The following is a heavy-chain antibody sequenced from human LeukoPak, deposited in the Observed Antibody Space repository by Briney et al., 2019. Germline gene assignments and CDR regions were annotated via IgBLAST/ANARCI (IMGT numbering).Heavy chain of an antibody. Sequence: GGCLRLSCAAAGLSVSSNYITWVRQAPGKGLVWVSRISTAGSTPAYADSVKDRFTISRDNAKNTLYLQMNSRRPKDTAVYYCASTITGGVYWGQGTLVTVSS. D-gene: IGHD1-14*01. J-gene: IGHJ4*02. CDR3: ASTITGGVY. CDR1: GLSVSSNY. CDR2: ISTAGSTP. V-gene: IGHV3-74*01.